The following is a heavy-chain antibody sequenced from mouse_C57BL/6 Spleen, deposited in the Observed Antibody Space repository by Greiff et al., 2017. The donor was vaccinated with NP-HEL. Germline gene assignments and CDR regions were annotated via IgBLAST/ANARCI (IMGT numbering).Heavy chain of an antibody. Sequence: VQLQQSGPELVKPGASVKISCKASGYTFTDYYMNWVKQSHGKSLEWIGDINPNNGGTSYNQKFKGKPTLTVDKSSSTAYMELRSLTSEDSAVYYCARDDSYAMDYWGQGTSVTVSS. V-gene: IGHV1-26*01. CDR3: ARDDSYAMDY. CDR1: GYTFTDYY. CDR2: INPNNGGT. J-gene: IGHJ4*01.